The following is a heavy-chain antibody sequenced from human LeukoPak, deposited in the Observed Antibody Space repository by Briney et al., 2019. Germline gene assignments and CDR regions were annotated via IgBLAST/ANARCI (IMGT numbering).Heavy chain of an antibody. D-gene: IGHD1-7*01. J-gene: IGHJ4*02. CDR3: ARDWGNWNYDY. V-gene: IGHV3-66*01. CDR1: GLTVSSNY. CDR2: ISSGGST. Sequence: PGGPLRLSCAASGLTVSSNYMSWVRQAPGKGLEWVSLISSGGSTYYADSVRGRFTISRDNSKNTLYLQMNSLRAEDTAVYYCARDWGNWNYDYWGQGTLVTVSS.